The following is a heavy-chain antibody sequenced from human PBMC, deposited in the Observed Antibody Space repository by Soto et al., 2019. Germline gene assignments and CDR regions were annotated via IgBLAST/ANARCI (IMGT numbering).Heavy chain of an antibody. CDR2: IIPIFGTA. Sequence: GASVKVSCKASGGTFSSYAISWVRQAPGQGLEWMGGIIPIFGTANYAQKFQGRVTITADESTSTAYMELSSLRSEDTAVYYCARGFGQYDILTGPHRRRFGMDVWGQGTTVTV. D-gene: IGHD3-9*01. CDR3: ARGFGQYDILTGPHRRRFGMDV. J-gene: IGHJ6*02. CDR1: GGTFSSYA. V-gene: IGHV1-69*13.